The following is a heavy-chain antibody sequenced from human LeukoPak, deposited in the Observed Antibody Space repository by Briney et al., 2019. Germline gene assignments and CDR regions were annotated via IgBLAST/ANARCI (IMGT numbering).Heavy chain of an antibody. V-gene: IGHV1-46*01. CDR3: ARMVQALRYFDWLLARCWFDP. Sequence: ASVKVSCKASGYTFASYYMHWVRQAPGQGLEWMGIINPSGGSTSYAQKFQGRVTMTRDTSTSTVYMELRSLRSDDTAVYYCARMVQALRYFDWLLARCWFDPWGQGTLVTVSS. J-gene: IGHJ5*02. D-gene: IGHD3-9*01. CDR1: GYTFASYY. CDR2: INPSGGST.